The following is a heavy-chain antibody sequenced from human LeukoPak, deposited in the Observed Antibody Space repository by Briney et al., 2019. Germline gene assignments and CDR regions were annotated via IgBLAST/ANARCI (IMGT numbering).Heavy chain of an antibody. CDR1: GFTFSSYA. CDR2: ISGSGGST. J-gene: IGHJ4*02. CDR3: ARCSGGSCYYYFDY. D-gene: IGHD2-15*01. Sequence: GGSLRLSCAASGFTFSSYAMSWVRQAPGKGLEWVSAISGSGGSTYYADSVKGRFTISRDNSQNTLYLQMNSLRAEDTAVYYCARCSGGSCYYYFDYWGQGTLVTVSS. V-gene: IGHV3-23*01.